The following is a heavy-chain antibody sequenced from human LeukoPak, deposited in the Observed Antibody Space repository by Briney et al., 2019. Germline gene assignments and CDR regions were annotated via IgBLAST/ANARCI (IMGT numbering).Heavy chain of an antibody. CDR3: ARGGLWFDDYYGMDV. CDR1: GFTFSSYW. V-gene: IGHV3-74*01. J-gene: IGHJ6*02. D-gene: IGHD3-10*01. Sequence: GGSLRLSCAASGFTFSSYWMHWVRQAPGKGLVWVSRINSDGSSTSYADSVKGRFTISRDNAKNSLYLQMNSLRAEDTAVYYCARGGLWFDDYYGMDVWGQGTTVTVSS. CDR2: INSDGSST.